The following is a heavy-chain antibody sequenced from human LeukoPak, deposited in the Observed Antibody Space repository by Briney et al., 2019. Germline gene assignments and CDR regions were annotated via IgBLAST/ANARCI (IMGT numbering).Heavy chain of an antibody. V-gene: IGHV1-46*01. D-gene: IGHD3-22*01. CDR1: GYTFTSYY. CDR2: INPSGGST. Sequence: GASVKASCKASGYTFTSYYMHWVRRAPGQGLEWMGIINPSGGSTSYAQKFQGRVTMTRDTSTSTVYMELSSLRSEDTAVYYCARGSSGYYQLDYWGQGTLVTVSS. CDR3: ARGSSGYYQLDY. J-gene: IGHJ4*02.